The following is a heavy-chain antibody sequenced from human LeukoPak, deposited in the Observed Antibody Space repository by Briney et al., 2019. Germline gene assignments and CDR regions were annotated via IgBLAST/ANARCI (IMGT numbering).Heavy chain of an antibody. V-gene: IGHV5-51*01. D-gene: IGHD3-3*01. CDR3: ARHTTTWSLDP. CDR2: IYPGDSNT. J-gene: IGHJ5*02. Sequence: GESLKISCKGSGYSFNSYWIAWVRQMPGKGLEWMGIIYPGDSNTRYSPSFQGQVTISADKSICTAYLQWSSLKASDTAMYYCARHTTTWSLDPWGQGTLVTVSS. CDR1: GYSFNSYW.